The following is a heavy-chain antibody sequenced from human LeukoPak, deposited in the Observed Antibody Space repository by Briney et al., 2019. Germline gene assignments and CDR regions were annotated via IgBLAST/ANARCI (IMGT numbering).Heavy chain of an antibody. J-gene: IGHJ3*02. D-gene: IGHD7-27*01. V-gene: IGHV1-2*02. CDR1: GYTFTGYY. CDR2: INPNSGGT. CDR3: VPAWGSDDAFDI. Sequence: ASVKVSCKASGYTFTGYYMHWVRQAPGQGLEWMGWINPNSGGTNYAQKFQGRVTMTRDTSISTAYMELSRLRSDDTAVYYCVPAWGSDDAFDIWGQGTMVTVSS.